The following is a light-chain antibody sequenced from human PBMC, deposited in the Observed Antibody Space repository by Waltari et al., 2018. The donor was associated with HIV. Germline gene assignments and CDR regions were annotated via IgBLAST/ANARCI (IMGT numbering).Light chain of an antibody. CDR1: KSGGQY. CDR2: QDK. J-gene: IGLJ2*01. Sequence: SYELTQPASVSVSPGQTASITCPGDKSGGQYVSWYQQKPGQSPVVVIYQDKKRPSGIPERFSGSNSGNTATLTISGTQALDEADYYCQAWDSSTVVFGGGTKVTVL. CDR3: QAWDSSTVV. V-gene: IGLV3-1*01.